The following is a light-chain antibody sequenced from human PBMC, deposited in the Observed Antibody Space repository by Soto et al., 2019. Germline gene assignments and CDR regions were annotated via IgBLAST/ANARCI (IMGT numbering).Light chain of an antibody. CDR3: QQYNSYSAT. J-gene: IGKJ1*01. Sequence: DLQMTQSPSSLYASVGDRVAINYRASQSISSYLNWYQQKPGKAPKLLIYAASSLQSGVPSRFSGSGSGTEFTLTISSLQPDDFATYYCQQYNSYSATVGQGTKVDIK. CDR1: QSISSY. V-gene: IGKV1-5*01. CDR2: AAS.